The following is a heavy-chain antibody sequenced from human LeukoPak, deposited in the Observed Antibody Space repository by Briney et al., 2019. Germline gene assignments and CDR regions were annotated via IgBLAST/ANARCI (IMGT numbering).Heavy chain of an antibody. J-gene: IGHJ4*02. CDR2: FDPEDGET. D-gene: IGHD3-22*01. CDR3: ATIVSSGYAYFDY. V-gene: IGHV1-24*01. Sequence: ASVKVSCKVSGYTLTELSMHWVRQAPGRGLEWMGGFDPEDGETIYAQKFQGRVTMTEDTSTDTAYMELSSLRSEDTAVYYCATIVSSGYAYFDYWGQGTLVTVSS. CDR1: GYTLTELS.